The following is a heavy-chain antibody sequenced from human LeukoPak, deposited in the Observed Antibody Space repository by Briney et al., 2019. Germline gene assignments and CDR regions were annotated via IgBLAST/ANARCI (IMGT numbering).Heavy chain of an antibody. CDR3: ARSVGLRLGELSTSFDY. D-gene: IGHD3-16*02. J-gene: IGHJ4*02. CDR1: GYTFTGYY. CDR2: ISAYNGNT. Sequence: ASVKVSCKASGYTFTGYYMHWVRQAPGQGLEWMGWISAYNGNTNYAQKLQGRVTMTTDTSTSTAYMELRRLRSDDTAVYYCARSVGLRLGELSTSFDYWGQGTLVTVSS. V-gene: IGHV1-18*04.